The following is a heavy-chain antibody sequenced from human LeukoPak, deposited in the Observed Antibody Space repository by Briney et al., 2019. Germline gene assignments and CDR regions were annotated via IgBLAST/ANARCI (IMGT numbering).Heavy chain of an antibody. CDR2: IYSGGST. J-gene: IGHJ4*02. V-gene: IGHV3-53*01. D-gene: IGHD6-19*01. CDR1: GFTVSSNY. Sequence: GGSLRLSCAASGFTVSSNYMSWVRQAPGKGLGWVSVIYSGGSTYYADSVKGRFTISRDNSKNTLYLQMNSLRAEDTAVYYCARGASIAVAGTYDYWGQGTLVTVSS. CDR3: ARGASIAVAGTYDY.